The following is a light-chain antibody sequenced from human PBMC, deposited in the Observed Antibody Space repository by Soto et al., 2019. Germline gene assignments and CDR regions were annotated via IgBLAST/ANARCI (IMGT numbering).Light chain of an antibody. CDR1: RGIRSA. CDR3: QQFNSYPPIT. CDR2: DAS. Sequence: IHLPQSHSSLSEPEGDRVPITSRASRGIRSALAWYQQKPGKAPKLLIYDASSLESGVPSRFSGSGSGTDFTLTISSLQPEDFATYYCQQFNSYPPITFGQGTRLEIK. V-gene: IGKV1-13*02. J-gene: IGKJ5*01.